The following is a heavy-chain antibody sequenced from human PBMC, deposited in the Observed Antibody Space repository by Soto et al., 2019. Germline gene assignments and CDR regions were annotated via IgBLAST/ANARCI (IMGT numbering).Heavy chain of an antibody. CDR3: ASQSGSSYYFDY. CDR2: ISYDGSNK. CDR1: GFTFSSYG. D-gene: IGHD3-3*01. J-gene: IGHJ4*02. Sequence: GGSLRLSCAASGFTFSSYGMHWVRQAPGKGLEWVAVISYDGSNKYYADSVKGRFTISRDNSKNTLYLQMNSLRAEDTAVYYCASQSGSSYYFDYWGQGTLVTVSS. V-gene: IGHV3-30*03.